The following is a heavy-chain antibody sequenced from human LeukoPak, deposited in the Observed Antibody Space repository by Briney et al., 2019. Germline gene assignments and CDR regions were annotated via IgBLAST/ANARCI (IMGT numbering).Heavy chain of an antibody. Sequence: GGSLRLSCAASGFTFSSYAMSWVRQAPGKGLEWVSAISGSGGSTYYADSVKGRFTISRDNSKNTLYLQMNSLRAEGTAVYYCARHNLYYDILTGYYPLIDYWGQGTLVTVSS. V-gene: IGHV3-23*01. J-gene: IGHJ4*02. D-gene: IGHD3-9*01. CDR2: ISGSGGST. CDR1: GFTFSSYA. CDR3: ARHNLYYDILTGYYPLIDY.